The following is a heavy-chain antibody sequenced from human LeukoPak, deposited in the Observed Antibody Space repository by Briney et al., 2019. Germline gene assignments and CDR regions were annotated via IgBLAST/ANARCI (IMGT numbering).Heavy chain of an antibody. V-gene: IGHV1-8*01. CDR1: GYTFTSYD. Sequence: ASVKVSCKASGYTFTSYDINWVRQATGQGLEWMGWMNPNSGNTGYAQKFQGRVTMTRNTSISTAYMELSSLRSEDTAVYYCARVDIVVVPAIDNYYYYGMDVWGQGTTVTVSS. CDR3: ARVDIVVVPAIDNYYYYGMDV. D-gene: IGHD2-2*01. J-gene: IGHJ6*02. CDR2: MNPNSGNT.